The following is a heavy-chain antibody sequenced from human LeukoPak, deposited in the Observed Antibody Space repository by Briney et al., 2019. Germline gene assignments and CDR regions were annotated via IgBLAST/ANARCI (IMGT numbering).Heavy chain of an antibody. CDR2: ISSSSYI. CDR1: GFTFTSYS. J-gene: IGHJ6*03. D-gene: IGHD2-15*01. V-gene: IGHV3-21*01. CDR3: ARDYGIVVVVAAAHYYMDV. Sequence: PGGSLRLSCAASGFTFTSYSMNWVRQAPGKGLEWVSSISSSSYIYYADSVKGRFTISRDNAKNSLYLQMNSLRAEDTAVYYCARDYGIVVVVAAAHYYMDVWGKGTTVTVSS.